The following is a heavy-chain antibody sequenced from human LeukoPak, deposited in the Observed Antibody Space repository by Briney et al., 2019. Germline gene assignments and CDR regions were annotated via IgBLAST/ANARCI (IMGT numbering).Heavy chain of an antibody. CDR3: ARVGGVRGAHHI. CDR1: GGSISSYY. J-gene: IGHJ3*02. V-gene: IGHV4-59*01. Sequence: SSETLSLTCTVSGGSISSYYWSWIRQPPGKGLEWIGYIYYSGSGGSTNYSPSLKSRGTISVDTSENQFSLKLSSVTAADTAVYYCARVGGVRGAHHIWGQGTMVTVSS. D-gene: IGHD3-10*01. CDR2: IYYSGSGGST.